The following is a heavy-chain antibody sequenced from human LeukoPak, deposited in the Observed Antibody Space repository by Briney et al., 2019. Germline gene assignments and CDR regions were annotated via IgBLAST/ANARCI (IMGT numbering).Heavy chain of an antibody. CDR2: IYYNGSS. V-gene: IGHV4-30-4*01. CDR1: GTSVSSGDYY. CDR3: AREARLVSMVRGVQVRDAFDI. Sequence: SETLSLTCTVSGTSVSSGDYYWSWIRQPPGKGLEWIGNIYYNGSSYNNPSLKSRLTISVDTSKNQFSLKLSSVNAADTAVYYCAREARLVSMVRGVQVRDAFDIWGQGTMVTVSS. D-gene: IGHD3-10*01. J-gene: IGHJ3*02.